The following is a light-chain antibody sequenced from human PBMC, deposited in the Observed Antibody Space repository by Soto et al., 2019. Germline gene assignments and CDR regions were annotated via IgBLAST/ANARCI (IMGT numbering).Light chain of an antibody. CDR2: GAS. J-gene: IGKJ1*01. CDR1: QSVSNN. Sequence: DIVMTQSPATLSVSPGERATLSCRASQSVSNNLAWYQQKPGQAPRLLIYGASTRATGIPARFSGSGSGTEFTLTISSLLSEDFAVYYCQQYNNWPRTFGQGTKVEIK. V-gene: IGKV3-15*01. CDR3: QQYNNWPRT.